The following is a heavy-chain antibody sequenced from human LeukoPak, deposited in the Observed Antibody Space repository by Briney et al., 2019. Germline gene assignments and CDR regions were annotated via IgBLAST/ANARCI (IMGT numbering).Heavy chain of an antibody. CDR1: GYTFTSYG. D-gene: IGHD2-2*01. V-gene: IGHV1-18*01. J-gene: IGHJ6*03. CDR3: ARGIPIVVVPAAIRDYYYYYYMDV. CDR2: ISAYNGNT. Sequence: ASVKVSCKASGYTFTSYGISWVRQAPGQGLEWTGWISAYNGNTNYAQKLQGRVTMTTDTSTSTAYTEQRSLISADTAVYYCARGIPIVVVPAAIRDYYYYYYMDVWGKGTTVTVSS.